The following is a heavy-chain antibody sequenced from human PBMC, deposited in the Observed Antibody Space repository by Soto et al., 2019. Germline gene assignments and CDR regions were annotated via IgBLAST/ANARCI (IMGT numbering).Heavy chain of an antibody. Sequence: ASVKVFCKASGYTFTEYGVTWVRQAPGQGLEWMGWISAYSGNTDYAQNVQGRVTMTTDTSTTTAYVELRTLRSDDTAIYYCARGYFYGSGTYPIDYWGQGTLVTVSS. CDR2: ISAYSGNT. CDR3: ARGYFYGSGTYPIDY. J-gene: IGHJ4*01. D-gene: IGHD3-10*01. CDR1: GYTFTEYG. V-gene: IGHV1-18*01.